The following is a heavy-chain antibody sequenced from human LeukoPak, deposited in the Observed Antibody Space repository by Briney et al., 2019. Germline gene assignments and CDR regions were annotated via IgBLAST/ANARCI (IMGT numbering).Heavy chain of an antibody. CDR2: IYYSGST. D-gene: IGHD6-19*01. V-gene: IGHV4-39*07. CDR3: AREGQEAVDY. CDR1: GGSISSSSYY. Sequence: SETLSLTCTVSGGSISSSSYYWGWIRQPPGKGLEWIGSIYYSGSTYYNPSLKSRVTISVDRSKNQFSLKLSSVTAADTAVYYCAREGQEAVDYWGQGTLVTVSS. J-gene: IGHJ4*02.